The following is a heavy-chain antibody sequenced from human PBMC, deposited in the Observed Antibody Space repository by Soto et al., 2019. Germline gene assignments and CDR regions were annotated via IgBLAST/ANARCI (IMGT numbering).Heavy chain of an antibody. CDR2: IIPIFGTA. J-gene: IGHJ6*02. V-gene: IGHV1-69*13. D-gene: IGHD3-3*01. CDR1: GGSFRSSA. CDR3: ASGSVGQGGVRYYYYGIHV. Sequence: SVKVSWKASGGSFRSSAISWVRQAPGQGLEWMGGIIPIFGTANYAQKFQGSVTITADESTSTAYMELSSLRYEDTAVYYCASGSVGQGGVRYYYYGIHVSGQGTTVTVSS.